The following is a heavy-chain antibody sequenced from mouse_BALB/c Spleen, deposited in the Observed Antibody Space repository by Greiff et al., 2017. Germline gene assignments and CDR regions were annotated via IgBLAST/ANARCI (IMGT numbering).Heavy chain of an antibody. V-gene: IGHV1-14*01. CDR2: INPYNDGT. J-gene: IGHJ3*01. CDR1: GYTFTSYV. Sequence: EVQLVESGPELVKPGASVKMSCKASGYTFTSYVMHWVKQRPGQGLEWIGYINPYNDGTKYNEKFKGKATLTSDNSSSTAYMELSSLTSEDSAVYYCASPFAYWGQGTLVTVSA. CDR3: ASPFAY.